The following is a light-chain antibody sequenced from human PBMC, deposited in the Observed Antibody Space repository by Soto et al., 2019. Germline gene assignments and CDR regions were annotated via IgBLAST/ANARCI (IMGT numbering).Light chain of an antibody. J-gene: IGKJ1*01. CDR2: DAS. V-gene: IGKV3-11*01. CDR3: QQRTDRSPWT. CDR1: QSIGLA. Sequence: EIVLTQSPATLSLSPGERATLSCRASQSIGLAIAWYQHRPGQAPRLLIFDASQRATGIPARFRGSGSGTDFTPSTSSQEPEDFAVYYCQQRTDRSPWTFGEGTKVESK.